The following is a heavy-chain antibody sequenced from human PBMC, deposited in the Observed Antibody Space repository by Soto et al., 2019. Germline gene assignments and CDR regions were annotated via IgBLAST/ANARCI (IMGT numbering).Heavy chain of an antibody. CDR2: INHSGST. D-gene: IGHD6-13*01. J-gene: IGHJ6*02. V-gene: IGHV4-34*01. CDR1: GGSFSGYY. Sequence: SETLSLTCAVYGGSFSGYYGSWIRQPPGKGLEWIGEINHSGSTNYNPSLKSRVTISVDTSKNQFSLKLSSVTAADTAVYYCARGGSSSWSLYYYYGMDVWGQGTTVTVSS. CDR3: ARGGSSSWSLYYYYGMDV.